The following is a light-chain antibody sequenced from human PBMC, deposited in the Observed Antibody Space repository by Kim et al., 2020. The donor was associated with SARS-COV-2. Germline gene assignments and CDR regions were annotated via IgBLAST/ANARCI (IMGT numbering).Light chain of an antibody. J-gene: IGKJ5*01. V-gene: IGKV3-15*01. Sequence: PGERGPLSCRASQSVASNLAWYQQKPGQAPRLLIYGASTRATGIPARFSGSGSGTEFTLTISSLQSEDFAVYYCQQYNNWPPITFGQGTRLEIK. CDR3: QQYNNWPPIT. CDR1: QSVASN. CDR2: GAS.